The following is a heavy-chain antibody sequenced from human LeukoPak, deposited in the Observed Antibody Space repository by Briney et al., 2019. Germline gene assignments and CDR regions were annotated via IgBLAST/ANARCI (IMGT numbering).Heavy chain of an antibody. J-gene: IGHJ6*03. CDR3: ARGSYDFWSGYYYYYMDV. CDR2: IYYSGST. V-gene: IGHV4-59*01. CDR1: GGSISSYH. Sequence: SETLSLTCTVSGGSISSYHWSWIRQPPGKGLEWIGYIYYSGSTNYNPSLKSRVTISVDTSKNQFSLKLSSVTAADTAVYYCARGSYDFWSGYYYYYMDVWGKGTTVTVSS. D-gene: IGHD3-3*01.